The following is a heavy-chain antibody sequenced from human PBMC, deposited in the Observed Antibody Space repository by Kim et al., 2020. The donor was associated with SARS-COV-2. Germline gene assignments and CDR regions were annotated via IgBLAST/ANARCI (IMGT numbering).Heavy chain of an antibody. CDR1: GGSISSSSYY. D-gene: IGHD3-22*01. V-gene: IGHV4-39*01. Sequence: SETLSLTCTVSGGSISSSSYYWGWIRQPPGKGLEWIGSIYYSGSTYYNPSLKSRVTISVDTSKNQFSLKLSSVTAADTAVYYCARVRAYYYDSSGYLDAFDIWGQGTMVTVSS. J-gene: IGHJ3*02. CDR3: ARVRAYYYDSSGYLDAFDI. CDR2: IYYSGST.